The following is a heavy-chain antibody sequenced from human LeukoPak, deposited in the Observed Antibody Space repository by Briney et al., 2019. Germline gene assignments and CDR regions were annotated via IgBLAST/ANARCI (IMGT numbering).Heavy chain of an antibody. CDR3: ARDLYYDSSGYYDY. CDR1: GGTFSSYA. V-gene: IGHV1-69*06. D-gene: IGHD3-22*01. CDR2: IIPIFGTA. J-gene: IGHJ4*02. Sequence: GASVKVSCKASGGTFSSYAISWVRQAPGQGLEWMGGIIPIFGTANYAQKFQGRVTITADKSTSTAYMELSSLRSEDTAVYCCARDLYYDSSGYYDYWGQGTLVTVSS.